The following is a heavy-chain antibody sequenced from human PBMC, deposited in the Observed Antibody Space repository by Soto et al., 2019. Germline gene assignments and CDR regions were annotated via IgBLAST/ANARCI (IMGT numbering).Heavy chain of an antibody. D-gene: IGHD2-21*02. CDR2: ISGSGGST. Sequence: GGSLRLSCAASGFTFSSYAMSWVRQAPGKGLEWVSAISGSGGSTYYADSVKGRFTISRDNSKNTLYLQMNSLRAEDTAVYYCAKLPIYCGGDCYSGGIDYWGQGTLVTVSS. CDR3: AKLPIYCGGDCYSGGIDY. V-gene: IGHV3-23*01. J-gene: IGHJ4*02. CDR1: GFTFSSYA.